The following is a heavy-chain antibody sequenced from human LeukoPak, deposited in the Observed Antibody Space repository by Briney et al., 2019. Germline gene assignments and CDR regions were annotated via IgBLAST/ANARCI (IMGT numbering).Heavy chain of an antibody. CDR1: GGSISSSSYY. CDR2: IYYSGST. D-gene: IGHD6-6*01. V-gene: IGHV4-39*01. CDR3: ASIAARLIFDYYYYMDV. Sequence: PSETLSLTCTVSGGSISSSSYYWGWIRQPPGKGLESIGSIYYSGSTYYNPSLKSRVTISVDTSKNQFSLKLSSVTAADTAVYYCASIAARLIFDYYYYMDVWGKGTTVTVSS. J-gene: IGHJ6*03.